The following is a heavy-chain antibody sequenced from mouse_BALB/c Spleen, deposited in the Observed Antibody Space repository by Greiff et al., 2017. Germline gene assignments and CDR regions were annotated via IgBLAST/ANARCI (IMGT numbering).Heavy chain of an antibody. CDR2: IYPGSGST. CDR3: TRFAY. V-gene: IGHV1S22*01. Sequence: LQQPGSELVRPGASVKLSCKASGYTFTSYWMHWVKQRPGQGLEWIGNIYPGSGSTNYDEKFKSKATLTLDTSSSTAYMQLSSLTSEDSAVYYCTRFAYWGQGTLVTVSA. J-gene: IGHJ3*01. CDR1: GYTFTSYW.